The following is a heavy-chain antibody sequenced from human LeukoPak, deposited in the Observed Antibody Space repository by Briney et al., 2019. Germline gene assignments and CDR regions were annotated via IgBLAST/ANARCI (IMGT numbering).Heavy chain of an antibody. V-gene: IGHV4-31*11. J-gene: IGHJ5*02. CDR2: IHYSGRT. Sequence: SETLSLTCAVSGGAISNDGYFWSWIRQRPGKGLEWIGYIHYSGRTFYNPSLNSRVTISVGAAQNLVSLKLDSVTAADTAVYYCERDAIEFSGWFDPWGPGTLVTVSS. D-gene: IGHD3-10*01. CDR1: GGAISNDGYF. CDR3: ERDAIEFSGWFDP.